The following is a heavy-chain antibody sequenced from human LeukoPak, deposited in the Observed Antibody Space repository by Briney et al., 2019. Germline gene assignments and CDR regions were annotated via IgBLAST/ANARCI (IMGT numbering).Heavy chain of an antibody. CDR3: AELGITMIGGV. J-gene: IGHJ6*04. D-gene: IGHD3-10*02. CDR1: GFTVSRNE. CDR2: ICGGYT. V-gene: IGHV3-38-3*01. Sequence: PGGSLRLSCAASGFTVSRNEMRWVRQAPGKGLEWVSSICGGYTYYADSRKGRFIISRDNAKNSLYLQMNSLRAEDTAVYYCAELGITMIGGVWGKGTTVTISS.